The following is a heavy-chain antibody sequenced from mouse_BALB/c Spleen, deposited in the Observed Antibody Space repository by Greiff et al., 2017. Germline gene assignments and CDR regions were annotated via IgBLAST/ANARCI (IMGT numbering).Heavy chain of an antibody. V-gene: IGHV1-54*01. CDR1: GYAFTNYL. Sequence: QVQLQQSGAELVRPGTSVKVTCKASGYAFTNYLIEWVKQRPGQGLEWIGVINPGSGGTNYNEKFKGKATLTADKSSSTAYMQLSSLTSDDSAVYFCARRGTMITTAWYFDVWGAGTTVTVSS. J-gene: IGHJ1*01. CDR3: ARRGTMITTAWYFDV. CDR2: INPGSGGT. D-gene: IGHD2-4*01.